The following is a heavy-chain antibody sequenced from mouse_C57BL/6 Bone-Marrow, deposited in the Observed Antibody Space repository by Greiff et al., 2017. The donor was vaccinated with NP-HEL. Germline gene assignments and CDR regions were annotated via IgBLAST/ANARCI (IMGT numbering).Heavy chain of an antibody. J-gene: IGHJ1*03. Sequence: EVHLVESGGGLVKPGGSLKLSCAASGFTFSSYAMSWVRQTPEKRLEWVATISDGGSYTYYPDNVKGRFTISRDNAKNNLYLQRSHLKSEDTAMYYCARDSHWYFDVWGTGTTVTVSS. CDR3: ARDSHWYFDV. V-gene: IGHV5-4*01. D-gene: IGHD6-2*01. CDR1: GFTFSSYA. CDR2: ISDGGSYT.